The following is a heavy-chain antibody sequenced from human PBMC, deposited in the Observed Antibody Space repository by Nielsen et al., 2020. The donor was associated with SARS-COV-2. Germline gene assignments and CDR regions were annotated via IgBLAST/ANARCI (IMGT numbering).Heavy chain of an antibody. Sequence: SETLSLTCTVSGGSISSSSYYWGWIRQRPGKGLEWIGSIYYSGSTYYNPSLKSRVTISVDTSKNQFSLKLSSVTAADTAVYYCARRRPGGSGLQTPKDAFDIWGQGTMVTVSS. CDR1: GGSISSSSYY. J-gene: IGHJ3*02. D-gene: IGHD6-19*01. CDR3: ARRRPGGSGLQTPKDAFDI. CDR2: IYYSGST. V-gene: IGHV4-39*01.